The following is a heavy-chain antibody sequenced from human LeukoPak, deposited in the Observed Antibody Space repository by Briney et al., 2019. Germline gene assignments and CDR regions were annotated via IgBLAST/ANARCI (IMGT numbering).Heavy chain of an antibody. J-gene: IGHJ5*02. CDR3: ARQGWNDVGWFDP. CDR1: GYIFTTFW. D-gene: IGHD1-1*01. V-gene: IGHV5-51*01. Sequence: GEALKISCNGSGYIFTTFWIGWVRQIPRKGLEWMRIIYPVGSDTRYSPSLQGQVTISVDNSISTAYLQWSSLKASDTAMYYCARQGWNDVGWFDPCGQGTLVTVSS. CDR2: IYPVGSDT.